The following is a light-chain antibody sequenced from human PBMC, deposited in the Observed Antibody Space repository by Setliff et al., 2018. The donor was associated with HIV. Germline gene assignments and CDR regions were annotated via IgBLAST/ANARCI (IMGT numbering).Light chain of an antibody. Sequence: QSALTQPRSVSGSPGQSVTISCTGTNSDVGGYKYVSWYQHHPGKAPKLMIYDVNKRPSGVPDRFSGSKSGSTASLTISGLHAEDESDYYCCSYAGSYTFDVFGTGTKVTVL. CDR2: DVN. CDR1: NSDVGGYKY. CDR3: CSYAGSYTFDV. J-gene: IGLJ1*01. V-gene: IGLV2-11*01.